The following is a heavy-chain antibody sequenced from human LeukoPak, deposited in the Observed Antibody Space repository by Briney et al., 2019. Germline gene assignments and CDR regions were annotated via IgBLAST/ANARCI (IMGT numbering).Heavy chain of an antibody. CDR1: EYTFADYY. D-gene: IGHD3-9*01. J-gene: IGHJ5*02. Sequence: ASVKVSCKGSEYTFADYYIHWVRQAPGQGLEWVGWVNPNSGDTNYARSFQGRLTMTRDTSISTAYMELSRLRFDDTAVYYCAKDPFEQMLPENWFDPWGQGTLVTVSS. CDR3: AKDPFEQMLPENWFDP. CDR2: VNPNSGDT. V-gene: IGHV1-2*02.